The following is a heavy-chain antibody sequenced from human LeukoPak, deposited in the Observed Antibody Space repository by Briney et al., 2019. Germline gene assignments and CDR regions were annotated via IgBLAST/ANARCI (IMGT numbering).Heavy chain of an antibody. D-gene: IGHD3-9*01. J-gene: IGHJ4*02. CDR3: ARARRGYDILTGSPDFDY. Sequence: SVKVSCKASGGTFSSYAISWVRQAPGQGLEWMGGIIPIFGTANYAQKFQGRVTITADESTSTAYMELSSLRSEDTAVYYCARARRGYDILTGSPDFDYWGQGTLVTVSS. V-gene: IGHV1-69*13. CDR1: GGTFSSYA. CDR2: IIPIFGTA.